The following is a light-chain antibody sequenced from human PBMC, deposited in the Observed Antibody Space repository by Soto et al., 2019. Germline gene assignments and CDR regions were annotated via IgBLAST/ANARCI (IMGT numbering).Light chain of an antibody. V-gene: IGLV2-8*01. CDR2: EVT. CDR3: CSDEGSHTV. CDR1: SSDVGGYNS. J-gene: IGLJ2*01. Sequence: QSALTQPPSASGSPGQSVTVSCTGTSSDVGGYNSVSWYQQHPGKAPKLMIYEVTKRPYGVPDSFSGYKSGNTASLTVSGLQADDEDDYYCCSDEGSHTVFGGGTKPTVL.